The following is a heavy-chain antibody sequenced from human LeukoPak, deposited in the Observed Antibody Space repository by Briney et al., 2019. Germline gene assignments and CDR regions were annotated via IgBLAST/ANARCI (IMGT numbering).Heavy chain of an antibody. CDR1: RFTFSWHW. V-gene: IGHV3-7*03. CDR2: INQDGSTK. J-gene: IGHJ5*02. Sequence: GGSLRLSCAGSRFTFSWHWMSWVRQAPGKGLEWVANINQDGSTKYYVDSVKGRFTISRDNAKNSLYLQMSSLRAEDTAVYYCVRDESWGQGTLVTVSS. CDR3: VRDES.